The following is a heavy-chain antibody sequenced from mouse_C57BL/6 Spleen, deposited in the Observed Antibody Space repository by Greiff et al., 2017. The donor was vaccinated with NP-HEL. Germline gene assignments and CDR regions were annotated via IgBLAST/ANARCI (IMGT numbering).Heavy chain of an antibody. CDR2: ISTGGGST. CDR1: GFTFSDYY. J-gene: IGHJ3*01. V-gene: IGHV5-12*01. Sequence: EVMLVESGGGLVQPGGSLKLSCAASGFTFSDYYMYWVRQTPEKRLEWVAYISTGGGSTYYPDTVKGRFTISRDNAKTTLYLQMSSLKSEDTAMYYCARRECPFAWFAYWGQGTLVTVSA. CDR3: ARRECPFAWFAY.